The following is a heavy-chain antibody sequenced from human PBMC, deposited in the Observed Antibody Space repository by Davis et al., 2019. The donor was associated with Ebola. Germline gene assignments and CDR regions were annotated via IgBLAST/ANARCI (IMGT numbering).Heavy chain of an antibody. J-gene: IGHJ4*02. CDR3: ARRYDFWSGYYFDY. V-gene: IGHV1-2*02. CDR1: GYTFTSYY. Sequence: ASVKVSCKASGYTFTSYYMHWVRQAPGQGLEWMGWINPNSGGTNYAQKFQGRVTMTRDTSISTAYMELSRLRSDDTAVYYCARRYDFWSGYYFDYWGQGTLVTVSS. CDR2: INPNSGGT. D-gene: IGHD3-3*01.